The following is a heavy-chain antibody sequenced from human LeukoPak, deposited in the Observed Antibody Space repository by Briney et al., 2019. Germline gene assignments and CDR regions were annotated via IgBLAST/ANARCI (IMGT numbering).Heavy chain of an antibody. D-gene: IGHD1-26*01. CDR3: AKGRWEVNLSDAFDI. CDR1: GFSFSDYY. Sequence: GGSLRLSCVASGFSFSDYYMSWIRQAPGKGLEWASYISSSGSHTNYADSVTGRFTISRNNAKKSLHLQMNSLRAEDTAVYYCAKGRWEVNLSDAFDIWGQGSMVTVSS. V-gene: IGHV3-11*05. J-gene: IGHJ3*02. CDR2: ISSSGSHT.